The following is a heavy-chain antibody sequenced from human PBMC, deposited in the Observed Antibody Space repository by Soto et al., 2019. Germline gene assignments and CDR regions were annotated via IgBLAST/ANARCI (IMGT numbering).Heavy chain of an antibody. D-gene: IGHD2-21*02. CDR1: GFTFSSYA. CDR3: AKGVAYCGGDCYSLSGYFQH. V-gene: IGHV3-23*01. CDR2: ISGSGGST. J-gene: IGHJ1*01. Sequence: WSLRLSCAASGFTFSSYAMSWVRHSPGKGLEWVSAISGSGGSTYYADSLKGRFTISRDNSKNTLYLQMNSLRAEDTAVYYCAKGVAYCGGDCYSLSGYFQHWGQGTLVTVSS.